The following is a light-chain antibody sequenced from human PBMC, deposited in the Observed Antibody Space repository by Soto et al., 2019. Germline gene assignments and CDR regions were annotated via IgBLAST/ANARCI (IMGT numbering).Light chain of an antibody. V-gene: IGKV3-20*01. CDR3: QQYGCSVT. CDR2: GAS. J-gene: IGKJ5*01. CDR1: QSVSSSY. Sequence: EIVLTQSPGTLSLSPGERATLSCRASQSVSSSYLAWYQQKPGQAPRLLIYGASSRATGIPDRFSGSGSGTDFTLTISRLEPEELAVYYCQQYGCSVTFGQGTRLDIK.